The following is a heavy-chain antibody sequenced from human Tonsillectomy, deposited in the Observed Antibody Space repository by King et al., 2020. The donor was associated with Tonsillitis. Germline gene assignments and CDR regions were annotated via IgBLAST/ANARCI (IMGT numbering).Heavy chain of an antibody. J-gene: IGHJ4*02. CDR3: ARGGSPGGWYLDY. CDR2: ISSSSSYI. V-gene: IGHV3-21*01. CDR1: GFTFSSYS. Sequence: QLVQSGGGLVKPGGSLRLSCATSGFTFSSYSMNWVRQDPGKGLEWVSSISSSSSYIFYADSVKGRFTISRDNAKNSLYLQMNSLRAEDTAVYYCARGGSPGGWYLDYWGQGTLVTVSS. D-gene: IGHD6-19*01.